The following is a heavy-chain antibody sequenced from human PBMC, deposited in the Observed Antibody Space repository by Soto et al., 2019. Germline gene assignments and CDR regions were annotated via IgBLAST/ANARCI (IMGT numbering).Heavy chain of an antibody. V-gene: IGHV5-10-1*01. CDR1: RFIFTSYW. CDR3: ARHKSGGGSYPFDV. J-gene: IGHJ4*02. Sequence: GASLKISCMASRFIFTSYWLSWVRQLPGKGLEWMGMLTPKDSIPHYSPSFRGHVTTSPDTAGTAAYPKRSSLKASEPAIYSCARHKSGGGSYPFDVWGQGTVVTVA. CDR2: LTPKDSIP. D-gene: IGHD3-16*01.